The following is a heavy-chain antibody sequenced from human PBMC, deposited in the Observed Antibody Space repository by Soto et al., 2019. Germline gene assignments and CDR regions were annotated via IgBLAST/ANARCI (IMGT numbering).Heavy chain of an antibody. D-gene: IGHD1-26*01. V-gene: IGHV3-33*01. J-gene: IGHJ4*02. Sequence: GGSLRLSCAASGFTFSSYGMHWVRQAPGKGLEWVAVIWYDGSNKYYADSVKGRFTISRDNSKNTLYLQMNSLRAEDTAVYYCARDRKAVGATPADDWGQGTLVIISS. CDR3: ARDRKAVGATPADD. CDR1: GFTFSSYG. CDR2: IWYDGSNK.